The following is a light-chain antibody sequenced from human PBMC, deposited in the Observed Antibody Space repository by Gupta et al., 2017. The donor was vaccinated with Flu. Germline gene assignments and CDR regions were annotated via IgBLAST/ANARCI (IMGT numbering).Light chain of an antibody. CDR2: EVS. CDR3: SSYTSRSTLV. J-gene: IGLJ2*01. V-gene: IGLV2-14*01. CDR1: SSDVGGYNY. Sequence: SSDVGGYNYVSWYKQIPGKAPKHMIYEVSNRPSGVSNRFSGSKSGNTASLTISGLQAEDEADYYCSSYTSRSTLVFGGGTKLTVL.